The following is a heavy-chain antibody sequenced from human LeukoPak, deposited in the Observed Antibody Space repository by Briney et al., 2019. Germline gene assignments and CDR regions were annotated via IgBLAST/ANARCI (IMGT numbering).Heavy chain of an antibody. D-gene: IGHD3-16*01. Sequence: GGSLRLSCAASGFSFSDYGLHWVRQAPGKGLEWVALISYDGSQKNFADSVKGRFTTSRDNSKFTMYLEMNSLRAEDTAVYFCTRDKDGWGIHDFWGQGTLVTVSS. CDR1: GFSFSDYG. CDR2: ISYDGSQK. V-gene: IGHV3-30*03. J-gene: IGHJ4*02. CDR3: TRDKDGWGIHDF.